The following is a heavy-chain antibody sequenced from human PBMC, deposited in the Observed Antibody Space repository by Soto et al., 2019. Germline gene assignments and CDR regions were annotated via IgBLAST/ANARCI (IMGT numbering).Heavy chain of an antibody. CDR2: ISSSGSYI. D-gene: IGHD2-15*01. Sequence: GGSLRLSCAASGFTFSSYSMNWVRQAPGKGLEWVSSISSSGSYIYYADSVKGRFTISRDNAKNSLYLQMNSLRAEDTAVYYCARAYCSGGSCYLGDAFDIWGQGTMVTVSS. V-gene: IGHV3-21*01. J-gene: IGHJ3*02. CDR3: ARAYCSGGSCYLGDAFDI. CDR1: GFTFSSYS.